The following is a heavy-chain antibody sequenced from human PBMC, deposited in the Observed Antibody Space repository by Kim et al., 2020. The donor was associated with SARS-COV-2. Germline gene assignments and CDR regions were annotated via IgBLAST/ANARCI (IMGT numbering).Heavy chain of an antibody. V-gene: IGHV4-4*07. D-gene: IGHD3-10*01. Sequence: SETLSLTCTVSGGSISSYYWSWIRQPAGKGLEWIGRIYTSGSTNYNPSLKSRVTMSVDTSKNQFSLKLSSVTAADTAVYYCARSPSGYYYGSGSYPYPGGMDVWGQGTTVTVSS. CDR3: ARSPSGYYYGSGSYPYPGGMDV. CDR2: IYTSGST. J-gene: IGHJ6*02. CDR1: GGSISSYY.